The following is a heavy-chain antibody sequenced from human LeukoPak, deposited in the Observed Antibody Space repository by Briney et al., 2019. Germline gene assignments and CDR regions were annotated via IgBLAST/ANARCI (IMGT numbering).Heavy chain of an antibody. CDR3: ASPGYCSGGSCQGYYFDY. CDR2: MNPNSGNT. CDR1: GYTFTSYD. Sequence: PRASVKVSCKASGYTFTSYDINWVRQATGQGLEWMGWMNPNSGNTGYAQKFQGRATMTRNTSISTAYMELSSLRSEDTAVYYCASPGYCSGGSCQGYYFDYWGQGTLVTVSS. D-gene: IGHD2-15*01. J-gene: IGHJ4*02. V-gene: IGHV1-8*01.